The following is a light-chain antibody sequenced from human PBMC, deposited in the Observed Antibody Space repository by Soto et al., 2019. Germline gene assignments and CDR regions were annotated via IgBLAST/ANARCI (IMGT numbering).Light chain of an antibody. V-gene: IGKV1-5*01. CDR3: QQFAKSST. CDR2: AAS. J-gene: IGKJ1*01. CDR1: QSLNRW. Sequence: DIEMSQSPSSLSASVGARVPITCRASQSLNRWLAWYPQNPGKAPKLLIYAASTLQSGVPSRFSGSGSGTEFTLTISSLQPEDFATYYCQQFAKSSTFGQGTKVDIK.